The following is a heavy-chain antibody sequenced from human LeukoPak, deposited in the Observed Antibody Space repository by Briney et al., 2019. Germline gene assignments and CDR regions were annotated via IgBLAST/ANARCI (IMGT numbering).Heavy chain of an antibody. D-gene: IGHD1-14*01. Sequence: PSETLSLTCTVSGGSISSYYRSWIRQPPGKGLEWIGYIYYSGSTNYNPSLKSRVTISVDTSKNQFSLKLSSVTAADTAVYYCARDRVATGVLDYWGQGTLVTVSS. CDR1: GGSISSYY. V-gene: IGHV4-59*01. CDR2: IYYSGST. CDR3: ARDRVATGVLDY. J-gene: IGHJ4*02.